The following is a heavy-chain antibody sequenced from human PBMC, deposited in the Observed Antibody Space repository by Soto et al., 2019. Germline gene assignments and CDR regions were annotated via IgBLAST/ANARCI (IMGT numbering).Heavy chain of an antibody. D-gene: IGHD1-26*01. Sequence: QVQLQESGPGLVKPSETLSLTCTVSCGSVSSGSYYWSWIRQPPGKGLEWIGYIYYSGSTKYNPSLKSRVTISVDTSKNQFSLRLSSVTAADTAVYYCARAGLGDGSDYWGQGTLVTVSS. J-gene: IGHJ4*02. V-gene: IGHV4-61*01. CDR3: ARAGLGDGSDY. CDR2: IYYSGST. CDR1: CGSVSSGSYY.